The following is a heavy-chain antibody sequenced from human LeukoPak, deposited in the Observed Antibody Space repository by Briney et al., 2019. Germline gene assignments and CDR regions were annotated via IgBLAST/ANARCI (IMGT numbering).Heavy chain of an antibody. D-gene: IGHD3-10*01. Sequence: ASVKVSCKASGYTFTSYGISWVRQAPGQGLDWMGWIRAYNGNTNYAQKLQGRVTMTTDTSTSTAYMELRSLRSDDTAVYYCARGVVRGVTSYYYYGMDVWGKGTTVTASS. CDR1: GYTFTSYG. V-gene: IGHV1-18*04. CDR2: IRAYNGNT. J-gene: IGHJ6*04. CDR3: ARGVVRGVTSYYYYGMDV.